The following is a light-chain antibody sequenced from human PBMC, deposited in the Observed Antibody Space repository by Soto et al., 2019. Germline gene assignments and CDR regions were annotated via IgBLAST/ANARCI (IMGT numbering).Light chain of an antibody. CDR1: SSNIGAGYD. J-gene: IGLJ2*01. CDR3: SSYDSSLSGGV. V-gene: IGLV1-40*01. Sequence: QSVLTQPPSVSGSPGQRVTISCTGSSSNIGAGYDVHWYQQLPGTAPKLLIFGNSNRPSGVPDRFSGSKSGTSASLAITGLQAEDEADYYCSSYDSSLSGGVFGGGTKVTVL. CDR2: GNS.